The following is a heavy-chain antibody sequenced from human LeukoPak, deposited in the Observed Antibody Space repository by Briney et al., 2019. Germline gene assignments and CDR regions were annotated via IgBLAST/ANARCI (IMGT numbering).Heavy chain of an antibody. CDR2: IDYSGDSP. J-gene: IGHJ6*04. Sequence: GGSLRLSCAASGFTFSSYAMSWVRQAPGKGLEWVPSIDYSGDSPYYADSVKGRFTISRDNAKNSLYLQMNSLRAEDTAVYYCAELGITMIGGVWGKGTTVTISS. CDR3: AELGITMIGGV. D-gene: IGHD3-10*02. V-gene: IGHV3-23*01. CDR1: GFTFSSYA.